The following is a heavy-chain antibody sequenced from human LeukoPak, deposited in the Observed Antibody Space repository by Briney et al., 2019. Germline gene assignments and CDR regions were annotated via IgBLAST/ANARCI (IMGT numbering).Heavy chain of an antibody. Sequence: PGGSLRLSCAASGFTSSSYEMNWVRQAPGKGLEWVSYISSSGSTIYYADSVKGRFTISRDNAKNSLYLQMNSLRAEDTAVYYCARHGMSAFDIWGQGTMVTVSS. J-gene: IGHJ3*02. CDR3: ARHGMSAFDI. CDR1: GFTSSSYE. CDR2: ISSSGSTI. V-gene: IGHV3-48*03.